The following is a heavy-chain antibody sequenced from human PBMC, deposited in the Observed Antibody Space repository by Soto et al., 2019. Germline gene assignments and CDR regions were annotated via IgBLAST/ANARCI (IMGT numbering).Heavy chain of an antibody. V-gene: IGHV3-23*01. D-gene: IGHD6-19*01. Sequence: GGSLRLSCGASGFTFSDNAMTWVRQAPGKGLEWVSSISGDGDSTYYADSVKGRFAVSRDNSKNTLFLHMNSLGAEDTAVYYCAKSLSTAVNYGLDVWGQGTSVTVSS. CDR1: GFTFSDNA. CDR3: AKSLSTAVNYGLDV. J-gene: IGHJ6*02. CDR2: ISGDGDST.